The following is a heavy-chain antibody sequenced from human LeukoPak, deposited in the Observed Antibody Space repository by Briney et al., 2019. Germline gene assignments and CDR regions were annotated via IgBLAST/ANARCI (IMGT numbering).Heavy chain of an antibody. CDR3: VRSQEFGIMDDAFAT. CDR1: GVTGTNFNTYA. J-gene: IGHJ3*02. Sequence: SVKVSCKASGVTGTNFNTYAVGWVRQAPGQGLEWLGGVIPSFGAADFPQKFQDRISITADASTATAYLELSSLRSDDTAVYYCVRSQEFGIMDDAFATWGQGTRVTVSS. CDR2: VIPSFGAA. V-gene: IGHV1-69*13. D-gene: IGHD3-16*01.